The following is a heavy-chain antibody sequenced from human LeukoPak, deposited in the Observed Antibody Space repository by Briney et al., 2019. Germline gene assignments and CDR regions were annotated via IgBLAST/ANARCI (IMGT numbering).Heavy chain of an antibody. V-gene: IGHV3-21*01. J-gene: IGHJ4*02. CDR1: RFTFSSYS. D-gene: IGHD3-22*01. Sequence: GGSLRLSCAASRFTFSSYSMNWVRQAPGKGLEWVSSISSSSSYIYYADSVKGRFTISRDNAKNSLYLQMNSLRAEDTAVYYCARDSYYDSSGYYPLDYWGQGTLVTVSS. CDR3: ARDSYYDSSGYYPLDY. CDR2: ISSSSSYI.